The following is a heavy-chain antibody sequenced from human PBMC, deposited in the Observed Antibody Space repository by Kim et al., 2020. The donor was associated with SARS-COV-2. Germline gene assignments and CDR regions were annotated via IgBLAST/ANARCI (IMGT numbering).Heavy chain of an antibody. CDR2: IYYSGST. CDR3: ARVEQQLVPVAVRYFDL. Sequence: SETLSLTCTVSGGSISSGGYYWSWIRQHPGKGLEWIGYIYYSGSTYYNPSLKSRVTISVDSSKNQFSLKLSSVTAADTAVYYCARVEQQLVPVAVRYFDLWGRGTLVTVSS. CDR1: GGSISSGGYY. J-gene: IGHJ2*01. V-gene: IGHV4-31*03. D-gene: IGHD6-13*01.